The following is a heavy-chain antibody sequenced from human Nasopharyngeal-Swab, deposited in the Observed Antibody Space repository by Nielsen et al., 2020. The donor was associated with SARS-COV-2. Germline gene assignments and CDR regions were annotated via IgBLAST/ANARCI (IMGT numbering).Heavy chain of an antibody. Sequence: ASVKVSCKVSGYTLTELSMHWVRQAPGKGLEWMGGFDPEDGETIYAQKFQGRVTMTEDTSTDTAYMELSSLRSEDTAVDYCATDYRSGYPSGLDYYYYYYGMDVWGQGTTVTVSS. D-gene: IGHD3-22*01. CDR1: GYTLTELS. CDR3: ATDYRSGYPSGLDYYYYYYGMDV. J-gene: IGHJ6*02. V-gene: IGHV1-24*01. CDR2: FDPEDGET.